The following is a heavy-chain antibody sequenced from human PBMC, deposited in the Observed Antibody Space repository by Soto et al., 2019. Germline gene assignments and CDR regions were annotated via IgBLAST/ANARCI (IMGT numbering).Heavy chain of an antibody. CDR2: IYYSGRT. V-gene: IGHV4-31*03. CDR1: GGSIVSGGYY. CDR3: ARGSFSSSSSWFDP. Sequence: SAETLSLTCTVSGGSIVSGGYYWSGIRQGPGKGLEWIGYIYYSGRTYYNPSLHSRVSIAVDTTENQFSLKLTSVTAADTSVYYCARGSFSSSSSWFDPWGRGTLVTVSS. J-gene: IGHJ5*02. D-gene: IGHD6-6*01.